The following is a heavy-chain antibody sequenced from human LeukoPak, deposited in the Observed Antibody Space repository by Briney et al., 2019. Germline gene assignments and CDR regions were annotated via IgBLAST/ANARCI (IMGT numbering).Heavy chain of an antibody. CDR2: IYPDDSDT. J-gene: IGHJ5*02. V-gene: IGHV5-51*01. D-gene: IGHD3-10*01. CDR1: GYSFTSYW. Sequence: GESLKISCKGSGYSFTSYWIGWVRQMPGRGLEWMGMIYPDDSDTTYSPSFQGQVTISADKSISTAYLQWSSLEASDTAMYYCARRAYYYASGSYIWFDPWGQGTLVTVSS. CDR3: ARRAYYYASGSYIWFDP.